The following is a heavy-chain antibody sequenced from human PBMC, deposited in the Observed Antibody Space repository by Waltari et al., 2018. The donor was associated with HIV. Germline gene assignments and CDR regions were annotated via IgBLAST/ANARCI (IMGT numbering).Heavy chain of an antibody. CDR2: VYTSGNT. D-gene: IGHD3-10*01. V-gene: IGHV4-61*02. J-gene: IGHJ2*01. Sequence: QVQLQESGPGLVRPSQTLSLTCTVSGGSIPRGSYYWSWIRQPAGKELEWIGRVYTSGNTDYNPSRRSRVTLSVDTSNNQFSLKLSSLTAADTAVYYCARALDYYESGSFPWWFFDLWGRGTLVTVSS. CDR1: GGSIPRGSYY. CDR3: ARALDYYESGSFPWWFFDL.